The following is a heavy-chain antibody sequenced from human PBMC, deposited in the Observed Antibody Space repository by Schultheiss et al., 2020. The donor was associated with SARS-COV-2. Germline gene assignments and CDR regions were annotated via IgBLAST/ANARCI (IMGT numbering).Heavy chain of an antibody. CDR2: ISSSSSYI. D-gene: IGHD4-17*01. Sequence: GGSLRLSCAASGFTFSSYSMNWVRQAPGKGLEWVSSISSSSSYIYYADSVKGRFTISRDNAKNSLYLQMNSLRAEDTAVYYCAADDYEPLAHQNLNWFDHWGQGTLVTVSS. V-gene: IGHV3-21*01. J-gene: IGHJ5*02. CDR3: AADDYEPLAHQNLNWFDH. CDR1: GFTFSSYS.